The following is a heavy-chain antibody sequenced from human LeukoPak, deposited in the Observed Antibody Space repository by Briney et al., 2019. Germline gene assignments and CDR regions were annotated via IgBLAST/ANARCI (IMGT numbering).Heavy chain of an antibody. D-gene: IGHD2-2*01. V-gene: IGHV4-34*01. CDR1: GGSFSGYY. J-gene: IGHJ3*02. CDR2: IYYSGST. Sequence: PSETLSLTCAVYGGSFSGYYWSWIRQPPGKGLEWIGSIYYSGSTYYNPSLKSRVTISVDTSKNQFSLKLSSVTAADTAVYYCARLVVPAAIDIWGQGTMVTVSS. CDR3: ARLVVPAAIDI.